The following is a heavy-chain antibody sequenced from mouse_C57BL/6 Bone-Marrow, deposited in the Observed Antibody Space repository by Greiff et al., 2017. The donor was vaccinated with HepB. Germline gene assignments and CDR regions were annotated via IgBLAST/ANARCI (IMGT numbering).Heavy chain of an antibody. V-gene: IGHV7-3*01. D-gene: IGHD1-2*01. J-gene: IGHJ2*01. Sequence: EVQRVESGGGLVQPGGSLSLSCAASGFTFTDYYMSWVRQPPGKALEWLGFIRNKANGYTTEYSASVKGRFTISRDNSQSILYLQMNALRAEDSATYYCARYRRLLDYWGQGTTLTVSS. CDR2: IRNKANGYTT. CDR3: ARYRRLLDY. CDR1: GFTFTDYY.